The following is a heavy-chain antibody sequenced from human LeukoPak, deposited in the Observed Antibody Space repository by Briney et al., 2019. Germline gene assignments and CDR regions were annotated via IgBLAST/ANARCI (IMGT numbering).Heavy chain of an antibody. D-gene: IGHD3-10*01. CDR2: ISYDGSNK. J-gene: IGHJ4*02. CDR3: ARSGGPYYYGSGSYYNVAY. Sequence: GGSLRLSCAASGFTFSSYAMHWVRQAPGKGLEWVAVISYDGSNKYYADSVKGRFTISRDNSKNTLYLQMHSLRAEDTAVYYCARSGGPYYYGSGSYYNVAYWGQGTLVTVSS. V-gene: IGHV3-30-3*01. CDR1: GFTFSSYA.